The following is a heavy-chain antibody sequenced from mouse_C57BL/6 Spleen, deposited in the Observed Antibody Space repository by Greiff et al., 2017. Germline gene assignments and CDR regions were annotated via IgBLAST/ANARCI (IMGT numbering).Heavy chain of an antibody. CDR1: GYSITSDY. Sequence: EVKLVESGPGLAKPSQTLSLTCSVTGYSITSDYWNWIRKFPGNKLEYMGYISYSGSTYYNPSLKSRISITRDTSKNQYYLQLNSVTTEDTATYYCARSYGITTVVAKDWYFDVWGTGTTVTVSS. CDR3: ARSYGITTVVAKDWYFDV. CDR2: ISYSGST. D-gene: IGHD1-1*01. V-gene: IGHV3-8*01. J-gene: IGHJ1*03.